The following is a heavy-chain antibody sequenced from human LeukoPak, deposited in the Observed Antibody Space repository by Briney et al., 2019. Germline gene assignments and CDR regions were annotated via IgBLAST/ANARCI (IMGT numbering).Heavy chain of an antibody. V-gene: IGHV4-59*01. J-gene: IGHJ4*02. Sequence: SETLSLTCTMSGDSTNTYFWSWIRQPPGKGLEWSGYIYYTGTTNYNPSLKSRVTISVDTSKNKFSLRLSSVTAADTAVYYCASKSSDHGELRFDYWGQGTLVTVSS. CDR2: IYYTGTT. D-gene: IGHD4-17*01. CDR3: ASKSSDHGELRFDY. CDR1: GDSTNTYF.